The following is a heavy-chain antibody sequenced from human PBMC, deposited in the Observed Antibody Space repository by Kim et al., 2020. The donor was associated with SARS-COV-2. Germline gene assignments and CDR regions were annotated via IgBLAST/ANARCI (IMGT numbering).Heavy chain of an antibody. CDR2: GST. V-gene: IGHV3-53*04. D-gene: IGHD3-22*01. J-gene: IGHJ4*02. Sequence: GSTYYADSVKGRFTISRHNSKNTLYLQMNSLRAEDTAVYYCARTNSGYQDWGQGTLVTVSS. CDR3: ARTNSGYQD.